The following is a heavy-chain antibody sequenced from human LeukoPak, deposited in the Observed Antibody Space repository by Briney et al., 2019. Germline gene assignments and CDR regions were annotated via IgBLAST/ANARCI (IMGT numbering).Heavy chain of an antibody. Sequence: SVKVSCKASGGTFSSYAISWVRQAPGQGLEWMGGIIPIFGTANYAQKFQGRVTITADKSTSTAYMELSSLRSEDTAVYYCARDRSSGWYYFDYWGQGTLVTVSS. CDR1: GGTFSSYA. CDR2: IIPIFGTA. D-gene: IGHD6-19*01. V-gene: IGHV1-69*06. CDR3: ARDRSSGWYYFDY. J-gene: IGHJ4*02.